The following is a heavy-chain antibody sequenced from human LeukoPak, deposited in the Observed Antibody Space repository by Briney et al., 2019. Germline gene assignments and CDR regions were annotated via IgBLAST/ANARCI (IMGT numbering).Heavy chain of an antibody. CDR3: ARGRTGAGKYYLDY. CDR1: GFTFNSYA. CDR2: ISGSGATT. J-gene: IGHJ4*02. Sequence: GGSLRLSCAASGFTFNSYAMTWVRQGAGRGLEWVSSISGSGATTYYSDTVKGRFTISRDNSKNTLHLQLSSLRVEDTATYFCARGRTGAGKYYLDYWGQGTLVTVSS. V-gene: IGHV3-23*01. D-gene: IGHD3/OR15-3a*01.